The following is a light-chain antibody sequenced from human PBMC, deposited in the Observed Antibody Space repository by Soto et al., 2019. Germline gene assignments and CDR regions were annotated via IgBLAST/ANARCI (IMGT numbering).Light chain of an antibody. CDR3: QQYYSAPYS. V-gene: IGKV4-1*01. Sequence: DIVMTQSPDSLAVSLGERATINCKSSQSVLYNSNNKNYLAWYQQKPGQPPKMVINWASTRESGVPDRFSGSGSGTDLTLTISSLQAEDVAVYYCQQYYSAPYSFGQGTKLDIK. CDR2: WAS. CDR1: QSVLYNSNNKNY. J-gene: IGKJ2*03.